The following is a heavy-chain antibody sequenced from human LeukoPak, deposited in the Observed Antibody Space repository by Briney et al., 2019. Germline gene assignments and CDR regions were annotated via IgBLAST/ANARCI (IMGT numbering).Heavy chain of an antibody. Sequence: ASVKVSCKASGYTFAGYYMHWVRQAPGQGLEWMGWINPNSGGTNYAQKFQGRVTMTRDTSISTAYMELSRLRSDDTAVYYCARGGRGYSGYDTFDYWGQGTLVTVSS. J-gene: IGHJ4*02. CDR2: INPNSGGT. V-gene: IGHV1-2*02. CDR1: GYTFAGYY. CDR3: ARGGRGYSGYDTFDY. D-gene: IGHD5-12*01.